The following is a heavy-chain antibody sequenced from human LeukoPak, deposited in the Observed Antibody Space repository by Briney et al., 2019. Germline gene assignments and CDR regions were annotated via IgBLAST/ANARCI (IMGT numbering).Heavy chain of an antibody. D-gene: IGHD5-24*01. CDR1: GFTFSTYN. Sequence: GGSLRLSCAASGFTFSTYNMNWVRQAPGKGLEWVSSISSSSSYIYYADSVKGRFTISRDNAKNSLYLQMNSLRAEDTAVYYCARGDPRVAFDIWGQGTMVTVSS. CDR2: ISSSSSYI. CDR3: ARGDPRVAFDI. J-gene: IGHJ3*02. V-gene: IGHV3-21*01.